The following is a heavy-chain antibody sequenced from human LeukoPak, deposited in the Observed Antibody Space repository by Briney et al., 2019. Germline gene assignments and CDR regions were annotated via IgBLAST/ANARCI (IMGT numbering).Heavy chain of an antibody. Sequence: GGSLRLSCAASGFTFSSYSMNWVRQAPGKGLEWISFITSSSSTKYCTDSVKGRFTISRDNAKNSLYLQVNSLRDEDTAVYYCARIGGPGYYYYGMDVWGQGTTVTVSS. CDR2: ITSSSSTK. CDR1: GFTFSSYS. D-gene: IGHD3-10*01. J-gene: IGHJ6*02. CDR3: ARIGGPGYYYYGMDV. V-gene: IGHV3-48*02.